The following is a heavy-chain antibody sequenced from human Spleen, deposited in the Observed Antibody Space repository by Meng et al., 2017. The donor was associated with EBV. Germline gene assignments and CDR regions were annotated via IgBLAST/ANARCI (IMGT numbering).Heavy chain of an antibody. CDR3: ARDGGADDFDY. Sequence: EVQLVESGXXXXXPXXSXXPSCGASGFTFRSYNMNWVRQAPGKGLEWVSFISSSGSYIYYADSVKGRFTVSRDNAKNSVYLQMNSLRVEDTAVYYCARDGGADDFDYWGQGTLVTVSS. V-gene: IGHV3-21*02. D-gene: IGHD3-16*01. J-gene: IGHJ4*02. CDR2: ISSSGSYI. CDR1: GFTFRSYN.